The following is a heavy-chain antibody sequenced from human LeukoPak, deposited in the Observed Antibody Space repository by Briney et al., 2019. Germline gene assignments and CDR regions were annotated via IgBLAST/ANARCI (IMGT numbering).Heavy chain of an antibody. CDR1: GFTFSSYW. D-gene: IGHD3-22*01. V-gene: IGHV3-7*03. CDR3: AKDRDYYDSGFDY. CDR2: IKQDGSEK. Sequence: GGSLRLSCAASGFTFSSYWMSWVRQAPGKGLEWVANIKQDGSEKYYVDSVKGRFTISRDNAKNSLYLQMNSLRAEDTAVYYCAKDRDYYDSGFDYWGQGTLVTVSS. J-gene: IGHJ4*02.